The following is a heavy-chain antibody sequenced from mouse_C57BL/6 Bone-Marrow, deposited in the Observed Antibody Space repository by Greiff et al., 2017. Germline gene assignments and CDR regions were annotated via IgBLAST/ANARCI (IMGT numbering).Heavy chain of an antibody. Sequence: EVMLVESGGGLVKPGGSLKLSCAASGFTFSSYAMSWVRQTPEKRLEWVATISDGGSYTYYPDNVKGRFTISRDNAKNNLYLQMSHLKSEDTAMYYCARDIYDGDYVGAMDYWGQGTSVTVSS. D-gene: IGHD2-3*01. CDR2: ISDGGSYT. CDR3: ARDIYDGDYVGAMDY. J-gene: IGHJ4*01. CDR1: GFTFSSYA. V-gene: IGHV5-4*01.